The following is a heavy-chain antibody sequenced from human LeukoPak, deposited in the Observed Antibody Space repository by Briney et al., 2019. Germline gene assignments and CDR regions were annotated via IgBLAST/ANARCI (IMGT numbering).Heavy chain of an antibody. V-gene: IGHV4-59*01. CDR2: VFDSGCT. CDR1: GGSISNYW. J-gene: IGHJ4*02. D-gene: IGHD6-13*01. CDR3: ARGYSSSWNYFDY. Sequence: SETLSLTCTVSGGSISNYWWSWIRQPPGKGLEWIGYVFDSGCTNYNPSLKSRVAISVDTSKKQFSLKLSSVTAADTAVYYCARGYSSSWNYFDYWGQGTLVTVSS.